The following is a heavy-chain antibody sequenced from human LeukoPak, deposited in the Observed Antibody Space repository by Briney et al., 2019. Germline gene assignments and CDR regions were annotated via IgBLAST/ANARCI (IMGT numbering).Heavy chain of an antibody. V-gene: IGHV3-23*01. D-gene: IGHD1-26*01. J-gene: IGHJ4*02. CDR1: GFTFSSYG. CDR2: ISGSGGST. CDR3: AKTAVSPFRIVGAAYFDY. Sequence: PGGSLRLSCAASGFTFSSYGMSWVRQAPGKGLEWVSAISGSGGSTYYADSVKGRFTISRDNSKNTLYLQMNSLRAEDTAVYYCAKTAVSPFRIVGAAYFDYWGQGTLVTVSS.